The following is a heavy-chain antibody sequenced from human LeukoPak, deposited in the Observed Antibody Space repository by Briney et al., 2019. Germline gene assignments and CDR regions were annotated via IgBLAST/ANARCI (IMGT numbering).Heavy chain of an antibody. J-gene: IGHJ5*02. D-gene: IGHD1-14*01. Sequence: PGGSLRLSCAAPGFTFSSYAMSRVRQAPGKGLEWVSAISGSGGSTYYADSVKGRFTISRDNSKNTRYLQMNSLRAEDTAVYYCAKDGGTASWFDPWGQGTLVTVSS. CDR1: GFTFSSYA. CDR2: ISGSGGST. CDR3: AKDGGTASWFDP. V-gene: IGHV3-23*01.